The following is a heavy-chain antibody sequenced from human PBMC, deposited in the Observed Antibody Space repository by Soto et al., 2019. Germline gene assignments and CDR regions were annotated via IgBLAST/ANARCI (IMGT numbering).Heavy chain of an antibody. Sequence: GGSLRLSCAASGFTFSSYGMHWVRQAPGKGLEWVAVIWYDGSNKYYADSVKGRFTISRDNSKNTLYLQMNSLRADDTAVYYCAKVAVAYNGEWDWFVLWGQGVLVTLFS. CDR2: IWYDGSNK. CDR1: GFTFSSYG. D-gene: IGHD3-10*01. V-gene: IGHV3-33*06. CDR3: AKVAVAYNGEWDWFVL. J-gene: IGHJ5*02.